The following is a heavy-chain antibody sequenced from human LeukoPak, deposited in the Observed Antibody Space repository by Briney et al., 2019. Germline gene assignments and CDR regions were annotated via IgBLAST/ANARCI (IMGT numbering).Heavy chain of an antibody. V-gene: IGHV3-7*01. Sequence: PGGSLRLSCAASGFTFNSYWMAWVRQAPGKGLEWVASIKEDGSEKDYVDSVKGRFTISRDNAKNSLYLQMNSLRAEDTAVYYCARTVVLSGWRFDLWGRGTVVTVSS. D-gene: IGHD4-23*01. CDR2: IKEDGSEK. J-gene: IGHJ2*01. CDR1: GFTFNSYW. CDR3: ARTVVLSGWRFDL.